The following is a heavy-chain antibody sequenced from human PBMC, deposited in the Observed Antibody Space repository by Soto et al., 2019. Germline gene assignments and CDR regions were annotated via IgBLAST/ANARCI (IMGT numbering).Heavy chain of an antibody. Sequence: QVQLRESGPGLVKPSETLSLTCSVSGDSMSEFYWSWIRQSPGKGLEWIGYVHYVGTTKYNPSHKSRVTISEDTSKKQFSLNLRSVTAADTAVYYCTRLNYYDTSGYPYFFDYWGQGAPVTVSS. V-gene: IGHV4-59*12. CDR1: GDSMSEFY. D-gene: IGHD3-22*01. CDR3: TRLNYYDTSGYPYFFDY. J-gene: IGHJ4*02. CDR2: VHYVGTT.